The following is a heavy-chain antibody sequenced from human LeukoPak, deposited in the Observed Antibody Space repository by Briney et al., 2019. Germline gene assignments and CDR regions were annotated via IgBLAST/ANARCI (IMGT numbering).Heavy chain of an antibody. CDR1: GGSISSSSYY. V-gene: IGHV4-39*07. Sequence: SETLSLTCTVSGGSISSSSYYWGWIRQPPGKGLEWIGEINHSGSTNYNPSLKSRVTISVDTSKNQFSLKLSSVTAADTAVYYCARVGGKYYGSGSYFSWGQGTLVTVSS. CDR2: INHSGST. D-gene: IGHD3-10*01. CDR3: ARVGGKYYGSGSYFS. J-gene: IGHJ4*02.